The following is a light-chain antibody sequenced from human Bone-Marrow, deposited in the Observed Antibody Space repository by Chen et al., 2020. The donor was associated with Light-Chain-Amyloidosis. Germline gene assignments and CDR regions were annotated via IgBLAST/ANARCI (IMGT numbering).Light chain of an antibody. V-gene: IGKV3-20*01. CDR2: GSS. CDR3: QQYGTSPLT. J-gene: IGKJ4*01. CDR1: QTISSNY. Sequence: EIVLTQSPGTLSLSPGEGANLSCRASQTISSNYLTWYQQKFGQAPRLLIYGSSSRATGIPDRFTGSGSGTDFTLTINRLEPDDVAMYYCQQYGTSPLTFGRGTKVEIK.